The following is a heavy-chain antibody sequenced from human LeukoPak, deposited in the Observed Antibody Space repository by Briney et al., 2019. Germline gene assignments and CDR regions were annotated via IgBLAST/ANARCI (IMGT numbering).Heavy chain of an antibody. CDR3: ARELSDSVAGAIFDY. CDR1: GYTFTSYG. D-gene: IGHD6-19*01. Sequence: GASVKVSYKASGYTFTSYGISWVRQAPGQGLEWMGWISAYNGNTNYAQKLQGRVTMTTDTSTSTAYMELRSLRSGDTAVYYCARELSDSVAGAIFDYWGQGTLVTVSS. CDR2: ISAYNGNT. V-gene: IGHV1-18*01. J-gene: IGHJ4*02.